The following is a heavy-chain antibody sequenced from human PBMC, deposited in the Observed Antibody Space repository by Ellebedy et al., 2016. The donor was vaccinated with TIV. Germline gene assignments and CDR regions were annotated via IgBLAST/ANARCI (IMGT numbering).Heavy chain of an antibody. V-gene: IGHV3-30*03. CDR3: ARASSGSSCWGYDY. D-gene: IGHD3-22*01. CDR2: ISYDGNHK. Sequence: GESLKISCAASGFTFSNASMNWVRQAPGKGLEWVAVISYDGNHKYYADSVKGRLTISRDDSKNTLYLQMNNLRLEDTAVYFCARASSGSSCWGYDYWGQGTLVTVSS. J-gene: IGHJ4*02. CDR1: GFTFSNAS.